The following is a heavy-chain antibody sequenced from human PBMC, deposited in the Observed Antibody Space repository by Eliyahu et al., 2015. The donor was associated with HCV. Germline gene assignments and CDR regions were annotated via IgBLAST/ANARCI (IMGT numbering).Heavy chain of an antibody. J-gene: IGHJ4*02. Sequence: QVQLXQSGAEVKKPGSPVKVSCKASGGTFSSYTISWVRQAPGQGLEWMGRXIPILGIANYXQKFQGRVTITADKSTSTAYMELSSLRSEDTAVYYCARGGDGYNSDYWGQGTLVTVSS. CDR1: GGTFSSYT. CDR2: XIPILGIA. V-gene: IGHV1-69*02. D-gene: IGHD5-24*01. CDR3: ARGGDGYNSDY.